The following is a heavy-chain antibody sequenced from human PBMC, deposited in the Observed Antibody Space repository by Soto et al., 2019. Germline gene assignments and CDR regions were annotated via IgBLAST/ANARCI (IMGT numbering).Heavy chain of an antibody. CDR1: GYTFTSYG. CDR2: ISGYNGNT. CDR3: ARGVRRGNFDY. V-gene: IGHV1-18*01. J-gene: IGHJ4*02. D-gene: IGHD1-26*01. Sequence: QVKLVQSGAEVKKPGASVKVSCKPSGYTFTSYGITWVRQAPGQGLEWMGWISGYNGNTNSAQKLQGRDTMTTGASTSTAYMELRRLRSDATAVYYCARGVRRGNFDYWGQGTLVTVSS.